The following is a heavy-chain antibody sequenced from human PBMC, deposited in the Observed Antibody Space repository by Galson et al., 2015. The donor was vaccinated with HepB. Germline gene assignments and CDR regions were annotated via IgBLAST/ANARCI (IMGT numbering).Heavy chain of an antibody. J-gene: IGHJ6*02. Sequence: SVKVSCKASGGTFGNYAINWVRQAPGQGLEWVGAIIPLFGTANYAQKFQGRVSMTADEPTRTTYLDLISLRFADTAVYYCARGPSDIVVVPAALQATDHDYGLDVWGQGTLVTVSS. CDR2: IIPLFGTA. CDR3: ARGPSDIVVVPAALQATDHDYGLDV. V-gene: IGHV1-69*13. CDR1: GGTFGNYA. D-gene: IGHD2-2*01.